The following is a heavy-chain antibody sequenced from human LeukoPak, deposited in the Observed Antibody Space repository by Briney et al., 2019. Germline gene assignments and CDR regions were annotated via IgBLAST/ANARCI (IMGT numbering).Heavy chain of an antibody. CDR2: IIPILGMA. CDR1: GGTFSSYA. CDR3: AVDLGYCSSTSCYHSLGYYGMDV. J-gene: IGHJ6*02. D-gene: IGHD2-2*01. V-gene: IGHV1-69*04. Sequence: SVKVSCKASGGTFSSYAISWVRQAPGQGLEWMGRIIPILGMANYAQKFQGRVTITADKSTSTAYMELSSLRSEDTAVYYCAVDLGYCSSTSCYHSLGYYGMDVWGQGTTVTVSS.